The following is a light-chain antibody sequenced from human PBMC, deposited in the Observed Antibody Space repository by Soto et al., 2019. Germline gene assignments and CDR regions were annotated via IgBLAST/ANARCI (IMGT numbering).Light chain of an antibody. CDR1: QSVSGW. J-gene: IGKJ1*01. V-gene: IGKV1-5*01. CDR2: DAS. Sequence: DIQMTQSPSTLSASVGATVTVTCRASQSVSGWMAWYQQKPGEAPKLLLYDASALPRGVPSRFSGSGSGTKFSLIIASLQPDDFGTYSCQQYETFAGTFGPGTKVEI. CDR3: QQYETFAGT.